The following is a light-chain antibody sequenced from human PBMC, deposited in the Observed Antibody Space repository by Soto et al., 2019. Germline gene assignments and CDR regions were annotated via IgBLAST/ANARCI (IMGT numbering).Light chain of an antibody. CDR3: QQYNYWPYT. Sequence: EIEMTQSPATLSVSPGERATLSCRASQSVSSSLAWYQEKLGQAPRLLIYGASTRATGIPARFSGSGSGTEFTLSISSLQSEDFEVYYCQQYNYWPYTFGQGTSWRSN. J-gene: IGKJ2*01. CDR2: GAS. CDR1: QSVSSS. V-gene: IGKV3-15*01.